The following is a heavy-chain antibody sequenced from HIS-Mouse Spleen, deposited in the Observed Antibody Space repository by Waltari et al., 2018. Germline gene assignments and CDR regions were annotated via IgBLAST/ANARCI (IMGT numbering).Heavy chain of an antibody. D-gene: IGHD1-1*01. Sequence: QVQLQQWGAGLLKPSETLSLTCPVYGGSFSGYYWLWIRQPPGKGLEWTGEINQSGSTNYNPSIKSRVTISVDTSKNQFSLKLSSVTAADTAVYYCARGRFHSWNDAFDIWGQGTMVTVSS. CDR1: GGSFSGYY. CDR3: ARGRFHSWNDAFDI. CDR2: INQSGST. J-gene: IGHJ3*02. V-gene: IGHV4-34*01.